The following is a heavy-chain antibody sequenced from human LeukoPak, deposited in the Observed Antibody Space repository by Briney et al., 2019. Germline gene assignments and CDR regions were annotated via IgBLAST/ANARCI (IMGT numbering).Heavy chain of an antibody. V-gene: IGHV3-7*04. J-gene: IGHJ4*02. D-gene: IGHD1-26*01. Sequence: GGSLRLSCAASGFTFSSYWVTWVRRAPGKGLEWVANIKQDGSDKYYADSVRGRFTISRDNAKNSLYLQMNSLRAEDTAVYYCARYNGGSYNAYDYWGQGTLVTVSS. CDR3: ARYNGGSYNAYDY. CDR2: IKQDGSDK. CDR1: GFTFSSYW.